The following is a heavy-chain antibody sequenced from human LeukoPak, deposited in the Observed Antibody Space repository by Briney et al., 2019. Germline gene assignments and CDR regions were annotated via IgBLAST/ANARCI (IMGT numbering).Heavy chain of an antibody. CDR1: GYTFTSYA. CDR2: INAGNGNT. CDR3: ARYTCSSTSCYYNWFDP. V-gene: IGHV1-3*01. Sequence: ASVKVSCKASGYTFTSYAMHWVRQAPGQRLEWMGWINAGNGNTKYSQKFQGRVTITRDRSASTAYMELSSLRSEDTAVYNCARYTCSSTSCYYNWFDPWGQGTLVTVSS. D-gene: IGHD2-2*01. J-gene: IGHJ5*02.